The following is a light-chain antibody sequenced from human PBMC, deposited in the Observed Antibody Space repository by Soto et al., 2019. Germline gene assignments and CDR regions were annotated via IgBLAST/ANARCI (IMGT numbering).Light chain of an antibody. Sequence: QSVLTQPASVSGSPGQSITISCTGTNSDVGAYNFVSWYQQHPGEAPKLLIYEVFNRPSGVSNRFSASKSGETASLTISGLQVEDEADYHCSASTTSSTYVFGTGTKVAVL. CDR3: SASTTSSTYV. CDR1: NSDVGAYNF. J-gene: IGLJ1*01. CDR2: EVF. V-gene: IGLV2-14*01.